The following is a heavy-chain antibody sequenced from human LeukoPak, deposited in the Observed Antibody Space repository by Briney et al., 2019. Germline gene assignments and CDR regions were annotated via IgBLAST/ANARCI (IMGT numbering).Heavy chain of an antibody. CDR2: IYSGGST. D-gene: IGHD3-22*01. V-gene: IGHV3-66*01. CDR3: ARFYDSSGYLDY. J-gene: IGHJ4*02. CDR1: GFTVSSKY. Sequence: PGRSLRLSCAASGFTVSSKYMSWVRQAPGKGLEWVSVIYSGGSTYYADSVKGRFTISRDNSKNMLFPQMNSLRAEDTAVYYCARFYDSSGYLDYWGQGTLVTVSS.